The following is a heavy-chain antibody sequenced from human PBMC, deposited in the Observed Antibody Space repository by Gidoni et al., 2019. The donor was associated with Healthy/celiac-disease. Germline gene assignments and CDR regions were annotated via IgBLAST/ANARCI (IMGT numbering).Heavy chain of an antibody. V-gene: IGHV4-30-4*01. D-gene: IGHD4-17*01. Sequence: QVQLQESGPGLVKPSQTLSLTCTVSVGSISSGDSYCSWIRQPPGKGLEWIGYIYYRGSTYYNPSLKSRVTKSVDTSKNQFSLKLSPVTAADTAVYYCARGLTTVTTTYFDYWGQGTLVTVSS. CDR1: VGSISSGDSY. CDR2: IYYRGST. CDR3: ARGLTTVTTTYFDY. J-gene: IGHJ4*02.